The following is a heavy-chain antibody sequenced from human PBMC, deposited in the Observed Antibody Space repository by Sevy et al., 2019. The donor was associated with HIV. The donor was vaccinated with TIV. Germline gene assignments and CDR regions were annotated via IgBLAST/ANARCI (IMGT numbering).Heavy chain of an antibody. Sequence: GGSLRLSCATSGFTFDDYAMNWVRQVPGKGLEWVSGINWKGDGLGYADSVKGGFIISRDNAKKSLYLQMNSLRVEDTAWYHCARSTYYFDTTGFGAFDIWGQGTKVTVSS. J-gene: IGHJ3*02. CDR1: GFTFDDYA. CDR2: INWKGDGL. V-gene: IGHV3-20*01. CDR3: ARSTYYFDTTGFGAFDI. D-gene: IGHD3-22*01.